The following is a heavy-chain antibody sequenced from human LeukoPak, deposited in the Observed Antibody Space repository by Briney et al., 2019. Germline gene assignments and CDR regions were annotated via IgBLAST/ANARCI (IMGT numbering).Heavy chain of an antibody. Sequence: EGSLRLSCAASGFIFNRHWMNWVRQAPGKGLEWVANINQGGGERNYVDSVKGRFTISRDDAKNSLYLQLNSLRVEDTAIYYCARGPDYGARTDFLDYWGQGALVTVSS. CDR3: ARGPDYGARTDFLDY. CDR2: INQGGGER. J-gene: IGHJ4*02. CDR1: GFIFNRHW. D-gene: IGHD4-17*01. V-gene: IGHV3-7*03.